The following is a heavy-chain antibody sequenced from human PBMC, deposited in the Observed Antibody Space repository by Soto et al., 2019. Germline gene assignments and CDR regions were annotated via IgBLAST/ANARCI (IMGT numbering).Heavy chain of an antibody. CDR3: TRHWLATREFDY. CDR1: GFTFSSYS. V-gene: IGHV3-21*01. D-gene: IGHD1-26*01. J-gene: IGHJ4*02. CDR2: ISSSSGHI. Sequence: XESLRLSCAASGFTFSSYSMNWVRQAPGKGLEWVSSISSSSGHIYYADSVKGRFTISRDNAKNSLYLQMNSLRAEDTAVYYCTRHWLATREFDYWGQGTLVTVSS.